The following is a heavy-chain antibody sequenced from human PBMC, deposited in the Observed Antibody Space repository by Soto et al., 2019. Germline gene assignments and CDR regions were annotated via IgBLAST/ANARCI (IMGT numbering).Heavy chain of an antibody. Sequence: ASVKVSCKASGYTLTTYYMHWVRQAPGQGLEWMGIINTSGGSTSYAQKFQGRVTMTRDTSTSTVYMELSSLRSEDTAVYYCARPNVSGYYHSTGAFDIWGQGTMVTVSS. D-gene: IGHD3-22*01. CDR3: ARPNVSGYYHSTGAFDI. V-gene: IGHV1-46*01. J-gene: IGHJ3*02. CDR2: INTSGGST. CDR1: GYTLTTYY.